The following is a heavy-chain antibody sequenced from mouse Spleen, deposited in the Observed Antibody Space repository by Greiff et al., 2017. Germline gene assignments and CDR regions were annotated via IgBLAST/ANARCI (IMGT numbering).Heavy chain of an antibody. CDR1: GFTFSSYA. CDR3: TRNYGSSYFDY. CDR2: ISSGGDYI. Sequence: EVHLVESGEGLVKPGGSLKLSCAASGFTFSSYAMSWVRQTPAKRLEWVAYISSGGDYIYYADTVKGRFTISRDNARNTLYLQMSSLKSEDTAMYYCTRNYGSSYFDYWGQGTTLTVSS. J-gene: IGHJ2*01. D-gene: IGHD1-1*01. V-gene: IGHV5-9-1*02.